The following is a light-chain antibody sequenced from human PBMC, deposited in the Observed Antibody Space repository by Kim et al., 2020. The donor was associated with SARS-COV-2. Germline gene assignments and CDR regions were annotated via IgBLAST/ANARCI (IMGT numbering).Light chain of an antibody. V-gene: IGKV3-20*01. J-gene: IGKJ2*01. CDR2: GAS. Sequence: EIVLTQSPGTLSLSPGQRATLSCRASQSVSSSYLAWYQQKPGKAPSLLIYGASSRATGIPDRFSGSASGTDVTLTISRLEPEDFAVYYCQQYGSLPRTFGQGTKLEI. CDR1: QSVSSSY. CDR3: QQYGSLPRT.